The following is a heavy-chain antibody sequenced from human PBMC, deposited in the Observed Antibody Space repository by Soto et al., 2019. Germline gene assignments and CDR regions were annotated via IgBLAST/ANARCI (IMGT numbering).Heavy chain of an antibody. Sequence: PSETLSLTCTVSGGSISSGGYYWSWIRQHPGKGLEWIGYIYYSGSTYYNPSLKSRVTISVDTSKNQFSLKLSSVTAADTAVYYCAGEHTGYGMDVWGQGTTVTVSS. J-gene: IGHJ6*02. CDR3: AGEHTGYGMDV. V-gene: IGHV4-31*03. CDR2: IYYSGST. CDR1: GGSISSGGYY. D-gene: IGHD2-8*02.